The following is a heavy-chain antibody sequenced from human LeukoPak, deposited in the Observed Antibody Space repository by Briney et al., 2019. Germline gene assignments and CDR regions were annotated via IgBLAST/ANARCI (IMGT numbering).Heavy chain of an antibody. CDR2: MNPNTGDT. J-gene: IGHJ4*02. V-gene: IGHV1-8*01. Sequence: ASVTVSCKASGFTFTSYDINWVRQASGQGLEWMGWMNPNTGDTGYAQKFQGRVTMTRDISISTAYMELRGLRSEDTAVYCCARRDYFTIDYWGQGTLVTVSS. CDR1: GFTFTSYD. CDR3: ARRDYFTIDY. D-gene: IGHD4/OR15-4a*01.